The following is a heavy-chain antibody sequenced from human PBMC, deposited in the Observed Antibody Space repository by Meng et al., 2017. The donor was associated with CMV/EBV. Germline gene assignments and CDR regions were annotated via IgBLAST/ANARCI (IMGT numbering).Heavy chain of an antibody. CDR3: ASKMYYDFWSAYRGTEGVDPFNI. D-gene: IGHD3-3*01. CDR2: ISPNNAAT. CDR1: GYTFTDYR. Sequence: ASVKVSCKASGYTFTDYRMHWVRQAPGQGLEWLGWISPNNAATNYAQKFQGRVTMTRDTSISTAYLELNRLTYDDTAVYFCASKMYYDFWSAYRGTEGVDPFNIWGQGTLVTVSS. J-gene: IGHJ3*02. V-gene: IGHV1-2*02.